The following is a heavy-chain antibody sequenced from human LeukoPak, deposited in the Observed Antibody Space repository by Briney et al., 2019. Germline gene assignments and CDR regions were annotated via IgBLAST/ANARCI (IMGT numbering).Heavy chain of an antibody. CDR3: AKDILSEQWHGAFDI. D-gene: IGHD6-19*01. CDR1: GFIADDYA. Sequence: GGSLRLSCAASGFIADDYAMYWVRQAPEKGLEWVSLISGDGGSTYYADSVKGRFTISRDNSKNSLFLQMNSLRTEDTALYYCAKDILSEQWHGAFDIWGQGTMVTVSS. J-gene: IGHJ3*02. V-gene: IGHV3-43*02. CDR2: ISGDGGST.